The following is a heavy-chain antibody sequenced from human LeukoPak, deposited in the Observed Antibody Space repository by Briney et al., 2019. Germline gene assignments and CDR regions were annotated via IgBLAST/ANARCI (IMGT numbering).Heavy chain of an antibody. Sequence: ASVKVSCKASGYTFTSYDINWVRQATGQGLEWMGWMNPNSGNTGYAQKFQGRVTMTRNTSISTAYMELSSLRSEDTAVYYCARGGDRDYYDSSGHWSWGQGTLVTVSS. J-gene: IGHJ4*02. V-gene: IGHV1-8*01. CDR2: MNPNSGNT. D-gene: IGHD3-22*01. CDR3: ARGGDRDYYDSSGHWS. CDR1: GYTFTSYD.